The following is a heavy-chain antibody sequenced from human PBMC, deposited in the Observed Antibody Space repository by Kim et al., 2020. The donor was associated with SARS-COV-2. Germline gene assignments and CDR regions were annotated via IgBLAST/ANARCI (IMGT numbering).Heavy chain of an antibody. CDR3: ARSTVADFWSDSPTYFDY. CDR2: IYYSGNT. CDR1: GGSISSSTYY. Sequence: SETLSLTCTVSGGSISSSTYYWDWIRQPPGKGLEWIGNIYYSGNTYYNPSLKSRVTISVDTSKNQFSLKLTSVTAADTAVYYCARSTVADFWSDSPTYFDYWGQGTLVAVSS. J-gene: IGHJ4*02. D-gene: IGHD3-3*01. V-gene: IGHV4-39*01.